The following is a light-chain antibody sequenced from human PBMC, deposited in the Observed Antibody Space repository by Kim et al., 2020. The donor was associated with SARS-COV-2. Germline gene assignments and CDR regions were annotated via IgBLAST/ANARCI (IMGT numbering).Light chain of an antibody. Sequence: TPGERVTLSCRASQSVSSNYLAWCQQKPGQAPRLLIYDTSFRATGIPDRFSGSGSGTDFTLTVSRLEPEDFALYYCQQYGSSPVTFGQGTKVDIK. CDR1: QSVSSNY. CDR3: QQYGSSPVT. CDR2: DTS. V-gene: IGKV3-20*01. J-gene: IGKJ1*01.